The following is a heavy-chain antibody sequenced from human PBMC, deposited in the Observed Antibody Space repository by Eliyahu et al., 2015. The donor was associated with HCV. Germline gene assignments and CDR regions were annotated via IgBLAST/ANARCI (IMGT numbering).Heavy chain of an antibody. J-gene: IGHJ4*02. Sequence: EVQLVESGGGLVQPGGSLRXSXXASGXXFSPYWMXWVRQAPGKGLEWAAHISQDGSEKFYVDSVKGRFTISRDNAKNSLYLQMNSLRAEDSAVYYCARVCTNGVCPPDYWGQGTQVTVSS. CDR1: GXXFSPYW. D-gene: IGHD2-8*01. CDR2: ISQDGSEK. CDR3: ARVCTNGVCPPDY. V-gene: IGHV3-7*01.